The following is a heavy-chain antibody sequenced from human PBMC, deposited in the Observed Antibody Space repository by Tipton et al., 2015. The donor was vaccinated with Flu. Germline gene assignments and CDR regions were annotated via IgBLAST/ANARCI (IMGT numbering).Heavy chain of an antibody. J-gene: IGHJ4*02. CDR1: GFAFGTYW. CDR3: VRDKYSNSPLGSLFDY. CDR2: INEDGSTT. V-gene: IGHV3-7*01. D-gene: IGHD5-18*01. Sequence: SLRLSCAASGFAFGTYWILWVRQAPGKGLEWVANINEDGSTTYYLGSVKGRFTISRDNARNSVFLQMNSLRGEDTAVYYCVRDKYSNSPLGSLFDYWGQGTLVTVSS.